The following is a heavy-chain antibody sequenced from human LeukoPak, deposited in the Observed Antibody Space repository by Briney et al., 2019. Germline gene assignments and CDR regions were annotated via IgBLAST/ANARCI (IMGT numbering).Heavy chain of an antibody. D-gene: IGHD5-18*01. CDR1: GFTFSSYG. V-gene: IGHV3-30*18. CDR3: AKEYSSIVAFDF. Sequence: GGSLRLSCAASGFTFSSYGMHWVRQAPGKGLEWVVVISYDGSKKYYADCVKGRFTISRDNSKNTLYLQMNSLRAEDTAVYYCAKEYSSIVAFDFWGQGTMVTVSS. J-gene: IGHJ3*01. CDR2: ISYDGSKK.